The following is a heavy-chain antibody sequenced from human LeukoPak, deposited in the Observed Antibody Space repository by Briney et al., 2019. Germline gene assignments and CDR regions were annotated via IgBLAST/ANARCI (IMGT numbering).Heavy chain of an antibody. V-gene: IGHV4-34*01. J-gene: IGHJ4*02. Sequence: SETLSLTCAVYGGSFSGYYWSWIRQPPGKGLEWIGEINHSGSTNYNPSLKSRVTISVDTSKNQFSLKLSSVTAADTAVYYCARHLISGGGITGTLDYWGQGTLVTVSS. CDR2: INHSGST. D-gene: IGHD1-20*01. CDR3: ARHLISGGGITGTLDY. CDR1: GGSFSGYY.